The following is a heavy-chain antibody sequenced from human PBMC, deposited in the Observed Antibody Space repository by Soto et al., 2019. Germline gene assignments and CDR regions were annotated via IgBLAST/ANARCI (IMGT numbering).Heavy chain of an antibody. CDR2: IDPSDSYT. V-gene: IGHV5-10-1*01. J-gene: IGHJ6*02. CDR3: ARIDRITVRPSPDV. CDR1: GCSCISYW. D-gene: IGHD6-6*01. Sequence: HVVSQTISCKVSGCSCISYWGSWVSQMPGKGLEWMGRIDPSDSYTNYSPSFQGHVTISADKSISTAYLQWSSLKASDTAIYYCARIDRITVRPSPDVLGQGTTVPVSS.